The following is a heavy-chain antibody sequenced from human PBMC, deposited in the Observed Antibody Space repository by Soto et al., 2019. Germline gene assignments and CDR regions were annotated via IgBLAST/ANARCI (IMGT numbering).Heavy chain of an antibody. D-gene: IGHD6-6*01. CDR2: ISGSGDDT. Sequence: GGGLRISCSTSGFSFYNHSINWGRPAPGKGLEWVSSISGSGDDTYYPDSVKGRFTISRDNSRNTLYLQMNSLRPEDTAIYYCAKNGYEYSTSSPWFDPWGQGTLVTVSS. J-gene: IGHJ5*02. CDR3: AKNGYEYSTSSPWFDP. CDR1: GFSFYNHS. V-gene: IGHV3-23*01.